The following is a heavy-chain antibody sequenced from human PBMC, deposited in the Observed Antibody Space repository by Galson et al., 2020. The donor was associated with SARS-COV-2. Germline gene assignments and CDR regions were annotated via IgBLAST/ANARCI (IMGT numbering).Heavy chain of an antibody. D-gene: IGHD3-16*01. CDR1: GFAFSTYA. Sequence: GESLKISCAASGFAFSTYAMSWVRQAPGKGLECVSAVSSSDGSTYYADSVKGRFTISRDNSKNTVSLQMNSLRVEDTAVYFCAKVPRIMITVGGELGPDYFDPWGQGTLVTVSS. CDR2: VSSSDGST. J-gene: IGHJ4*02. V-gene: IGHV3-23*01. CDR3: AKVPRIMITVGGELGPDYFDP.